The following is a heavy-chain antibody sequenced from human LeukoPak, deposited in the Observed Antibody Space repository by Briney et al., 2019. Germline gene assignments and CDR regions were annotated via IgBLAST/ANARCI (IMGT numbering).Heavy chain of an antibody. CDR3: ARSLVVGGTRPNDY. Sequence: AGGCLRLSCAASGFTFSAYWMHWVRQAPGKGLVWLSRINTGGNDIASADSVKGRFTISGDKAKNTLYQQMNSLTVEDTAVYFCARSLVVGGTRPNDYWGQGTLVTVAS. CDR2: INTGGNDI. V-gene: IGHV3-74*01. CDR1: GFTFSAYW. J-gene: IGHJ4*02. D-gene: IGHD2-15*01.